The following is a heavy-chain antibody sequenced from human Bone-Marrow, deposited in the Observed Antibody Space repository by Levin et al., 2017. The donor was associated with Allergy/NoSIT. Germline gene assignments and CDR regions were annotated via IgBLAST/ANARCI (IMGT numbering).Heavy chain of an antibody. J-gene: IGHJ4*01. CDR1: EFIFGNYE. CDR2: ISPSGGTD. CDR3: VGGGGLLDAL. D-gene: IGHD1-26*01. V-gene: IGHV3-48*03. Sequence: GESRKISCAASEFIFGNYEMKWVRPAPGKGLEWVAYISPSGGTDNYADSVKGRFSISRDNANNSLYLQMNSLRAEATAVYYCVGGGGLLDALWGQGTLVTVAS.